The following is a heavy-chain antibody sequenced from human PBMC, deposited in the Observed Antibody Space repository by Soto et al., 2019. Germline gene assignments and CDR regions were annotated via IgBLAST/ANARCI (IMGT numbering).Heavy chain of an antibody. CDR3: ARDHDYVWGSYLAP. Sequence: PSETLSLTCTVSGGSISSYYWSLIRQPPGKGLEWIGYIYYSGSTNYNPSLKSRVTISVDTSKNQFSLKLSSVTAADTAVYYCARDHDYVWGSYLAPWGQGTLVTVSS. CDR2: IYYSGST. D-gene: IGHD3-16*02. V-gene: IGHV4-59*01. J-gene: IGHJ5*02. CDR1: GGSISSYY.